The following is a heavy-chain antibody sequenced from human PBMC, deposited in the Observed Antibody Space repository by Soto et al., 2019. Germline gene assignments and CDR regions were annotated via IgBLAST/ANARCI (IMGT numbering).Heavy chain of an antibody. D-gene: IGHD2-2*01. J-gene: IGHJ6*02. CDR2: IYPGDSDT. CDR1: GYIFTSYW. Sequence: PGESLKISCKGSGYIFTSYWIGWVRQMPGKGLEWMGIIYPGDSDTRYSPSFQGQVTISADKSISTAYLQWSSLKASDTAMYYCARTVPKIYYYYYGMDVWGQGTTVTVSS. CDR3: ARTVPKIYYYYYGMDV. V-gene: IGHV5-51*01.